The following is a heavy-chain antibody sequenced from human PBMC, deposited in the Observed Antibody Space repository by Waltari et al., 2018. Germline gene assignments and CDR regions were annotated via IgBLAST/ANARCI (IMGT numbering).Heavy chain of an antibody. V-gene: IGHV4-30-4*08. Sequence: QVQLQESGPGLVKPSQTLSLTCTVSGGSISSGHYYWSWIRQPPGKALEWIGYIYYTGSSYYNPSLKGRVIISVDMSKSQFSLKVSSVTAADTALYYCVRSGYIYGANAFDIWGQGTMVTVSS. CDR3: VRSGYIYGANAFDI. D-gene: IGHD5-12*01. CDR2: IYYTGSS. J-gene: IGHJ3*02. CDR1: GGSISSGHYY.